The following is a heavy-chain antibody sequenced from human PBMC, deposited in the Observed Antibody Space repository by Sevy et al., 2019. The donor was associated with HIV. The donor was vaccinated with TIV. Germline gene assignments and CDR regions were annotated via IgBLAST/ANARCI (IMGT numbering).Heavy chain of an antibody. CDR3: AGYYDSSGYLTWVRFQD. CDR1: GGTFSSYA. CDR2: IIPIFGTA. J-gene: IGHJ1*01. D-gene: IGHD3-22*01. Sequence: ASVKVSCKASGGTFSSYAISWVRQAPGQGLEWMGGIIPIFGTANYAQKFQGRVTITADESTSTAYMELSSLRSEDTAGYYCAGYYDSSGYLTWVRFQDWGQGTLVTVSS. V-gene: IGHV1-69*13.